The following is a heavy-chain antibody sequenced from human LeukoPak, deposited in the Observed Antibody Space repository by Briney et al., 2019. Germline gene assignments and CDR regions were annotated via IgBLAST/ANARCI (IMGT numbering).Heavy chain of an antibody. J-gene: IGHJ4*02. CDR1: GFTFSSYW. V-gene: IGHV3-7*01. CDR2: IKQDGSEK. Sequence: PGGSLRLSCAASGFTFSSYWMSWVRQAPRKGLEWVANIKQDGSEKYYVDSVKGRFTVSGDNAKNSLYLQMNSLRAEDTAVYYCARPQRWFGESPPDYWGQGTLVTVSS. D-gene: IGHD3-10*01. CDR3: ARPQRWFGESPPDY.